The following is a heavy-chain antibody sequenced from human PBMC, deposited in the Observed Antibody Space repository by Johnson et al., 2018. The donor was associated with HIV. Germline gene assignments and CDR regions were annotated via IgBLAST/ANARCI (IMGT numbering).Heavy chain of an antibody. Sequence: QVQLVESGGGVVQPGRSLRLSCAASGFTFSSYAMHWVRQAPGKGLAWVAVISYDGSNKYYAASVKGRFHISRDNSKNTLYLQMNSLRAEETAVYYCARDGGINYFGVVTPEAFDIWGQGTMVTVSS. D-gene: IGHD3-3*01. CDR1: GFTFSSYA. V-gene: IGHV3-30-3*01. CDR2: ISYDGSNK. CDR3: ARDGGINYFGVVTPEAFDI. J-gene: IGHJ3*02.